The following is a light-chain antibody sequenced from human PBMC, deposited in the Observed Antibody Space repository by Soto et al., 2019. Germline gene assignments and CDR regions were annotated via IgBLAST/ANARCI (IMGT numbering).Light chain of an antibody. CDR3: QQSGSSPRT. CDR1: QSVSSSY. CDR2: GAA. J-gene: IGKJ1*01. Sequence: EIVLTQSPGTLSLSPGERATLSCRASQSVSSSYLAWYQQKPGQAPRLLIYGAASRATGIPDRFSGSGSGTDFTLTISILEPEDFAVYYCQQSGSSPRTFGQGTTVEIK. V-gene: IGKV3-20*01.